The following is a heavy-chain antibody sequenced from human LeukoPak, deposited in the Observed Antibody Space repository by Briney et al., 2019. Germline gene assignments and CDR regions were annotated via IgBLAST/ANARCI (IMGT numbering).Heavy chain of an antibody. CDR1: GGTFSSYA. J-gene: IGHJ4*02. CDR2: IIPILGIA. V-gene: IGHV1-69*04. D-gene: IGHD6-19*01. Sequence: SVKVSCKASGGTFSSYAISWVRQAPGQGLEWMGRIIPILGIANYAQKFQGRVTITADKSTSIAYMELSSLKASDTAIYYCARQAVYTSAFDFWGQGTLVTVSS. CDR3: ARQAVYTSAFDF.